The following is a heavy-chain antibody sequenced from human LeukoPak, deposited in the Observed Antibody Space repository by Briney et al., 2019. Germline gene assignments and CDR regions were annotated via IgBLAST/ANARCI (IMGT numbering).Heavy chain of an antibody. V-gene: IGHV5-51*01. D-gene: IGHD6-19*01. CDR2: IYPGDSDT. CDR1: GYRFSSYW. J-gene: IGHJ4*02. Sequence: GESLKISCKAPGYRFSSYWIGWVRQMPGKGLEWMGIIYPGDSDTKYSPSFQGQVTISADKSITTAYLQWSSLEASDTAIYYCARREIPSSGWDHWGQGTLVTVSS. CDR3: ARREIPSSGWDH.